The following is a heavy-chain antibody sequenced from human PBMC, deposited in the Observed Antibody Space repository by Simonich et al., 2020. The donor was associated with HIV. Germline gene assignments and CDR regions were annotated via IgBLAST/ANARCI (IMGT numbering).Heavy chain of an antibody. J-gene: IGHJ4*02. Sequence: QVQLQQWGAGLLKPSETLSLTCAVYGGSFSGYYWSWIRQPPGKGREWLGEINHSESTNYNPSLNSRVTISVDTSKNQFSLKRSSVTAADTAVYYCARGFYQRLYYFDYWGQGTLVTVSS. D-gene: IGHD2-2*01. CDR1: GGSFSGYY. V-gene: IGHV4-34*01. CDR3: ARGFYQRLYYFDY. CDR2: INHSEST.